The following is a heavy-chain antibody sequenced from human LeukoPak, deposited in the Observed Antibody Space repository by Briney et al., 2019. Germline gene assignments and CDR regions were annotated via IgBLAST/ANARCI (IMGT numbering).Heavy chain of an antibody. V-gene: IGHV3-74*01. Sequence: GGSLRLSCAASGITFGNNWMHWVRQAPGKGLVWISRINSDGGGAIYADSVKGRFTVSRDNAKNTLYLQMNSLRAEDTAVYYCARDVPHNWFDAWGQGTLVTVSS. CDR2: INSDGGGA. CDR1: GITFGNNW. CDR3: ARDVPHNWFDA. J-gene: IGHJ5*02.